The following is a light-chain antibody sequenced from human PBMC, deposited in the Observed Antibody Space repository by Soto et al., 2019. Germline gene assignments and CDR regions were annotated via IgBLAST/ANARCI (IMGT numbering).Light chain of an antibody. CDR2: HAS. V-gene: IGKV3D-15*01. CDR3: QQYYNWPPIT. CDR1: QSVGTK. Sequence: EIVMTQSPATLSVSAGERATLSCRASQSVGTKLAWYQQKPGQAPRLLIYHASTRATGVAARFSGSGSGTEFTLSISSLQSEDFAIYYCQQYYNWPPITFGQGTRLEIK. J-gene: IGKJ5*01.